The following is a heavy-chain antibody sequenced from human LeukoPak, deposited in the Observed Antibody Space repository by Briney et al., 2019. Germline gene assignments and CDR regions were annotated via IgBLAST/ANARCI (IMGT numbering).Heavy chain of an antibody. Sequence: ASVKVSCKASGYTFTSYGISWVRQAPGQGLEWMGWISAYNGNTNYAQKLQGRVTMTTDTSTSTAYMGLRSLRSDDTAVYYCARGLASRAYYYDSSGYYDFDYWGQGTLVTVSS. CDR1: GYTFTSYG. CDR3: ARGLASRAYYYDSSGYYDFDY. CDR2: ISAYNGNT. J-gene: IGHJ4*02. V-gene: IGHV1-18*01. D-gene: IGHD3-22*01.